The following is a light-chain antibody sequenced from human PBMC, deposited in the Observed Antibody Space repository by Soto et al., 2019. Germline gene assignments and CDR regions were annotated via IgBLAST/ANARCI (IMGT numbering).Light chain of an antibody. V-gene: IGLV2-18*01. CDR3: SLYTSENTYV. Sequence: QSVLTQPPSVSGSPGQSVTISCTGTSTDFVTYNRVSWYQQPPGTAPKPIIYEARNRPSGVPARFSGSKSGNTASLTISGLQAADEADYYCSLYTSENTYVFGTGTKLTVL. CDR1: STDFVTYNR. CDR2: EAR. J-gene: IGLJ1*01.